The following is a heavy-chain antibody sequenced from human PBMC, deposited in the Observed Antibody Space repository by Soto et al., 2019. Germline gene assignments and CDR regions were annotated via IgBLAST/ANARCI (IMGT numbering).Heavy chain of an antibody. CDR1: GYTFSNFW. D-gene: IGHD6-13*01. CDR3: ARSPRSSPYFDF. Sequence: GESLKISCQCSGYTFSNFWIGWVRELPGQGLEWMGIIYPGDHETRYSPSFLGKVTISAETSINTAYLQWSSLEASDSAFYFCARSPRSSPYFDFWGQGALVTVSS. V-gene: IGHV5-51*01. J-gene: IGHJ4*02. CDR2: IYPGDHET.